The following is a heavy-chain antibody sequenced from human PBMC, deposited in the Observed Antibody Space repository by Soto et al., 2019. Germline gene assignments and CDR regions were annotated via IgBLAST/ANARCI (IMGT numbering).Heavy chain of an antibody. J-gene: IGHJ5*02. V-gene: IGHV1-69*13. CDR3: ARDNSDYDSNWFDP. Sequence: XSVKVSCKAFVGAFSSNAISWMRQAPGQGLEWIGTISPIFGSAAYAQRFQGRVTITADLPTNTAYMELSSLRSEDTAIYYCARDNSDYDSNWFDPWGQGTQVTDSS. D-gene: IGHD5-12*01. CDR2: ISPIFGSA. CDR1: VGAFSSNA.